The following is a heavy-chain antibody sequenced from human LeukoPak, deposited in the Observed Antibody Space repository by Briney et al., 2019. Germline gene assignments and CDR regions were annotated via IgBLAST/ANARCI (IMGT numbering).Heavy chain of an antibody. CDR2: IYTSGST. Sequence: PSETLSLTCTVSGGSISSYNWSWIRQPAGKGLEWIGRIYTSGSTIYNPSLKSRVTMSVDTSKNQFSLKLSSVTAADTAVYYCARDKFPEWDYYDSSGYHDAFDIWGQGTMVTVSS. CDR3: ARDKFPEWDYYDSSGYHDAFDI. CDR1: GGSISSYN. D-gene: IGHD3-22*01. V-gene: IGHV4-4*07. J-gene: IGHJ3*02.